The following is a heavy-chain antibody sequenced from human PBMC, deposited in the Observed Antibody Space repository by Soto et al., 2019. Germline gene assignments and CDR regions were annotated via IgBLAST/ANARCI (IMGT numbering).Heavy chain of an antibody. Sequence: AGGSLRLSCAASGFTFSSYAMSWVRQAPGKGLEWVSAISGSGGSTYYADSVKGRFTISRDNSKNTLYLQMNSLRAEDTAVYYCAKDLAPISSFDYWGQGTLVTVSS. V-gene: IGHV3-23*01. J-gene: IGHJ4*02. CDR3: AKDLAPISSFDY. D-gene: IGHD3-3*02. CDR2: ISGSGGST. CDR1: GFTFSSYA.